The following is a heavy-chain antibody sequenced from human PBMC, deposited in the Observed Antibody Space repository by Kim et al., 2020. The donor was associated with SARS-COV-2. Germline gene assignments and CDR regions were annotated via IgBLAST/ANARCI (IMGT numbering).Heavy chain of an antibody. CDR1: GFTFDDYA. CDR2: ISWDSGSI. Sequence: GGSLRLSCAASGFTFDDYAMHWVRQAPGKGLEWLSGISWDSGSICYADSVKGRFTISRDNAKNTLYLQMNRLCAEDTALYYCAKDWAVGVGPFDYWGQGNPVSVS. V-gene: IGHV3-9*01. D-gene: IGHD3-16*01. CDR3: AKDWAVGVGPFDY. J-gene: IGHJ4*02.